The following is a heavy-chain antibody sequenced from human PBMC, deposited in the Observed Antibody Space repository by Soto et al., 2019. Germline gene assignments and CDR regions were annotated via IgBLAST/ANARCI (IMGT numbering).Heavy chain of an antibody. CDR2: INDRGSI. D-gene: IGHD3-9*01. CDR3: ARESHDILTGPPWVWYFDL. Sequence: QVQLQQWGAGPLRPLETLSLTCGVSGGSFSGYYWAWIRQSPGKGLEWIGEINDRGSINYNPSLKSRVSISFETSKNHYSLSLRSVTAAHTAVYYCARESHDILTGPPWVWYFDLWGRGTLVTVSS. V-gene: IGHV4-34*01. CDR1: GGSFSGYY. J-gene: IGHJ2*01.